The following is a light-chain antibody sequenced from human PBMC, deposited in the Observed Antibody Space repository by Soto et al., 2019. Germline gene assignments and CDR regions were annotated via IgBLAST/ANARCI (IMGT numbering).Light chain of an antibody. Sequence: IILTQSPGTLSLSPGERATLSCRASQTISGNSLAWYQQRPGQSPRLLIYGASSRATGIPDRFVGSGSGRDFTLTISRLEPDDLALYYCQQYETSPRAFGQGNKVEIK. V-gene: IGKV3-20*01. CDR2: GAS. CDR3: QQYETSPRA. J-gene: IGKJ1*01. CDR1: QTISGNS.